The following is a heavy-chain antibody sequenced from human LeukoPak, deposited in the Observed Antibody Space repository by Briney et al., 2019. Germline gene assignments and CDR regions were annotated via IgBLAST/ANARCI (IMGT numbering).Heavy chain of an antibody. V-gene: IGHV1-2*02. CDR3: ARSASSVETAMAPYYFDY. Sequence: ASVKVSCKASGYTFTGYYMHWVRQAPGQGLEWMGWINPNSGGTNYAQKFQGRVTMTRDTSISTAYMELSRLRSDDTAVYYCARSASSVETAMAPYYFDYWGQGTLVTVSS. CDR2: INPNSGGT. D-gene: IGHD5-18*01. CDR1: GYTFTGYY. J-gene: IGHJ4*02.